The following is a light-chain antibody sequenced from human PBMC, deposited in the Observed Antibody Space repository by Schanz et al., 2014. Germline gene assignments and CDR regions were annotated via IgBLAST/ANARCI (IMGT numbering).Light chain of an antibody. CDR2: EVS. V-gene: IGLV2-18*02. CDR3: SSYTITSTRV. CDR1: SSDVGSYNR. J-gene: IGLJ3*02. Sequence: QSVLTQPPSVSGSPGQSVTISCTGTSSDVGSYNRVSWYQQPPGTAPKLMIYEVSNRPSGVPDRFSGSKSGNTASLAIIGLQSEDEADYYCSSYTITSTRVFGGGTKVTVL.